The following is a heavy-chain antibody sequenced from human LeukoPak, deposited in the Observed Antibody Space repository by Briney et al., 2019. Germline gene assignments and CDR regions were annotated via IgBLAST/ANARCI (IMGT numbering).Heavy chain of an antibody. Sequence: SETLSLTCTVSGGSISSGSYYWGWIRQPPGKGLEWIGSIYYSGSTYYNPSLKSRVTISVDTSKNQFSLKLSSVTAADTAVYYCVGYSSGWFDYWGQGTLVTVSS. D-gene: IGHD6-19*01. CDR1: GGSISSGSYY. J-gene: IGHJ4*02. CDR2: IYYSGST. V-gene: IGHV4-39*01. CDR3: VGYSSGWFDY.